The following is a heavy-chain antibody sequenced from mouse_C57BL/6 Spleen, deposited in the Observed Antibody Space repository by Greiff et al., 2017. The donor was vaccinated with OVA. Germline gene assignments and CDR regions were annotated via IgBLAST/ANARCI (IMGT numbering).Heavy chain of an antibody. V-gene: IGHV1-26*01. CDR3: ARSVPRQLRPLDY. CDR2: INPNNGGT. CDR1: GYTFTDYY. D-gene: IGHD3-2*02. J-gene: IGHJ2*01. Sequence: EVQLQQSGPELVKPGASVKISCKASGYTFTDYYMNWVKQSHGKSLEWIGDINPNNGGTSYNQKFKGKATLTVDKSSSTAYMELRSLTSEDSAGYYCARSVPRQLRPLDYWGQGTTLTVSS.